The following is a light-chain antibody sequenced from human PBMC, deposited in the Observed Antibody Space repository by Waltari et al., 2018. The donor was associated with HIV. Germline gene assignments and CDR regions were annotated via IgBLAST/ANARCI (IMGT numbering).Light chain of an antibody. Sequence: DIHLSQSPSSLSASVGDTVTITCRASESIYPYLTWFQQTPKKAPKLIIFAASNLESGVPSRFRGRGSGAVFTLTINSLQLGDFATYYCQQSRSTPLTFGGGTRVE. CDR1: ESIYPY. V-gene: IGKV1-39*01. CDR2: AAS. CDR3: QQSRSTPLT. J-gene: IGKJ4*02.